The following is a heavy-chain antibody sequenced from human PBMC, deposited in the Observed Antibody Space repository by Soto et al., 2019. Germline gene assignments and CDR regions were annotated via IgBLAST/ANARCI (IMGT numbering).Heavy chain of an antibody. CDR2: ISGSGGST. D-gene: IGHD3-16*01. CDR3: AKNGVLRTRGGFDP. CDR1: GFTFSSYA. Sequence: GESLKISCAASGFTFSSYAMSWVRQAPGKGLEWVSAISGSGGSTYYADSVKGRFTISRDNSKNTLYLQMNSLRAEDTAVYYCAKNGVLRTRGGFDPWGQGTLVTVSS. V-gene: IGHV3-23*01. J-gene: IGHJ5*02.